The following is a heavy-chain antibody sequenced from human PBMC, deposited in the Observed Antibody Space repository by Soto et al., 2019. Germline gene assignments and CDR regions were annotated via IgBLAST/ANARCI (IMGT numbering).Heavy chain of an antibody. J-gene: IGHJ4*02. D-gene: IGHD1-1*01. CDR2: ISGSGGR. CDR1: GFTFSSYA. V-gene: IGHV3-23*01. Sequence: EVQLLESGGGLVQPGGSLRLSCAASGFTFSSYAMSWVRQAPGKGLEWVSAISGSGGRYYADSVKGRFTISRDNSKNTLYLQMNSLRAEDTAVYYCAKEELERQGSGFDYWGQGTLVTVSS. CDR3: AKEELERQGSGFDY.